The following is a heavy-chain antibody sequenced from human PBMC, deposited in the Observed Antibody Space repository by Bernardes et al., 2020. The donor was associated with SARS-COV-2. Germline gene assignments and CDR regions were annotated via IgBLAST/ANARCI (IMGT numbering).Heavy chain of an antibody. D-gene: IGHD1-1*01. CDR1: GFTFGSYS. CDR2: IKPDGSEK. CDR3: ATGWNVDY. J-gene: IGHJ4*02. V-gene: IGHV3-7*01. Sequence: GGSLRLSCAASGFTFGSYSMTWVRQPPGKGLEWVANIKPDGSEKYYVDSVKGRFTISRDNAKNSLYLQMNSLRAEDSAVYYCATGWNVDYWGQGTLVTVSS.